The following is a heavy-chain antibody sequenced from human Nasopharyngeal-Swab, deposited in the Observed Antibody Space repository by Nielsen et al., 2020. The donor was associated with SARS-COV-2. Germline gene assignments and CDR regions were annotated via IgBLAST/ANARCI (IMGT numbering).Heavy chain of an antibody. CDR1: GFTFSSYW. Sequence: GGSLRLSCAASGFTFSSYWMSWVRQAPGKGLEWVANIKQDGSEKYYVDSVKGRFTISRDNAKNSLYLQMNSLRAEDTAVYYCARDSSAMAGSYYYYGMDVWGQGTTVTVSS. D-gene: IGHD6-19*01. J-gene: IGHJ6*02. V-gene: IGHV3-7*01. CDR2: IKQDGSEK. CDR3: ARDSSAMAGSYYYYGMDV.